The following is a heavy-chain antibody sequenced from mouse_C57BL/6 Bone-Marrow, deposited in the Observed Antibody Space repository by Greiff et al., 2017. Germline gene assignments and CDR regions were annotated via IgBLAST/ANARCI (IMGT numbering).Heavy chain of an antibody. D-gene: IGHD1-1*01. Sequence: QVQLQQPGAELVMPGASVKLSCKASGYTFTSYWMHWVQQRPGQGLEWIGEIDPSDSYTNYNQKFKGKSTLTVDKSSSTAYMQLSSLTSEDSAVYYCARLYYYGRTYYFDYWGQGTTLTVSS. J-gene: IGHJ2*01. CDR2: IDPSDSYT. V-gene: IGHV1-69*01. CDR1: GYTFTSYW. CDR3: ARLYYYGRTYYFDY.